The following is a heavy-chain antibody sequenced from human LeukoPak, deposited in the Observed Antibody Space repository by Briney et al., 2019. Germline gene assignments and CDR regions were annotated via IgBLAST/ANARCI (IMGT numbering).Heavy chain of an antibody. D-gene: IGHD3-10*01. CDR2: IYPGDSDT. Sequence: PGESLKISCKGSGYSFTSYLIGWVRQMLGKGLEWMGIIYPGDSDTRYSPSFQGEVTISADKSISTAYLQWSSLKASDTAMYYCARQATMVRGAGDYYYGMDVWGQGTTVTVSS. CDR3: ARQATMVRGAGDYYYGMDV. V-gene: IGHV5-51*01. CDR1: GYSFTSYL. J-gene: IGHJ6*02.